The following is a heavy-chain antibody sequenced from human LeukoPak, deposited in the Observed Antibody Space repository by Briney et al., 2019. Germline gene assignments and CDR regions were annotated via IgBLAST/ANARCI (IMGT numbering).Heavy chain of an antibody. CDR2: ISPVNSDT. D-gene: IGHD5-12*01. CDR3: ARLDNRHGYNPMDV. CDR1: GYTFTSHW. J-gene: IGHJ6*02. V-gene: IGHV5-51*01. Sequence: GESLKISCQGSGYTFTSHWIGWVRQMPGKGLEWMGIISPVNSDTRYSPSFQGQVTISADKSISTAYLQWSSLKASDTAVYYCARLDNRHGYNPMDVWGQGTTVTVSS.